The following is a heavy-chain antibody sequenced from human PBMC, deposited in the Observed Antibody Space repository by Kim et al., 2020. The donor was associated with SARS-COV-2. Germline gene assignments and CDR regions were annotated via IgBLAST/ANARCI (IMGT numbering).Heavy chain of an antibody. D-gene: IGHD3-9*01. V-gene: IGHV1-46*01. CDR2: INPSGGST. J-gene: IGHJ6*02. CDR3: ARSPFLYYDILTGPMNYYGMDV. CDR1: GYTFTSYY. Sequence: ASVKVSCKASGYTFTSYYMHWVRQAPGQGLEWMGIINPSGGSTSYAQKFQGRVTMTRDTSTSTVYMELSSLRSEDTAVYYCARSPFLYYDILTGPMNYYGMDVWGQGTTVTVSS.